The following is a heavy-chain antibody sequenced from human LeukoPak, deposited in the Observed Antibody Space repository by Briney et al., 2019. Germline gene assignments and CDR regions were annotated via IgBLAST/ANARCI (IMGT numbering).Heavy chain of an antibody. CDR2: IVVGSGNI. CDR3: AARAYYYDSSGYPSWFDP. CDR1: GFTFTSSA. V-gene: IGHV1-58*02. D-gene: IGHD3-22*01. J-gene: IGHJ5*02. Sequence: SVKVSCKASGFTFTSSAMQWVRQARGQRLEWIGWIVVGSGNINYAQKFQERVTITRDMSTSTAYMELSSLRSEDTAVYYCAARAYYYDSSGYPSWFDPWGQGTLVTVSS.